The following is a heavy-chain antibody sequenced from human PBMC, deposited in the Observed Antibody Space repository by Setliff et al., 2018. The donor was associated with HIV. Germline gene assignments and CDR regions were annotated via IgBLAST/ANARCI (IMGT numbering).Heavy chain of an antibody. D-gene: IGHD1-1*01. J-gene: IGHJ4*02. CDR2: IYSDDYT. CDR3: ARTRAMTSKSHTLFHALDV. V-gene: IGHV3-66*01. CDR1: GFNVNNKY. Sequence: PGGSLRLSCAASGFNVNNKYMSWVRRAPGKGLEWVSIIYSDDYTKYADSLKGRFTISRDNTRNSLSLQLNSLQAEDTAIYYCARTRAMTSKSHTLFHALDVWGQGTLVTVSS.